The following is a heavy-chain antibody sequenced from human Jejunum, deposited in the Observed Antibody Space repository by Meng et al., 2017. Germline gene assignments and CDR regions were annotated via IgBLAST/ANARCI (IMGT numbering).Heavy chain of an antibody. V-gene: IGHV3-53*01. J-gene: IGHJ4*02. Sequence: GGSLRLSCAASGLTVSSNYMSWVRQAPGKGLEWVSVIFSGGSTYHADSVKGRFTISRDNSKNTLYLQMNSLRADDTAVYYCARDQLDYWGQGNRGTVSS. CDR2: IFSGGST. CDR3: ARDQLDY. CDR1: GLTVSSNY.